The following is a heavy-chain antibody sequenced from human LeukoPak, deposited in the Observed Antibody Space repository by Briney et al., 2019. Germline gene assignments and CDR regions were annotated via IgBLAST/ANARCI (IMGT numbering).Heavy chain of an antibody. CDR2: IYHSGST. D-gene: IGHD3-3*01. J-gene: IGHJ6*02. CDR3: ARDGEGRDYDFWSVGMDV. V-gene: IGHV4-4*02. CDR1: GFTFSSYAM. Sequence: GSLRLSCAASGFTFSSYAMSWVRQAPGKGLEWIGEIYHSGSTNYNPSLKSRVTISVDKSKNQFSLKLSSETAADTAVYYCARDGEGRDYDFWSVGMDVWGQGTTVTVSS.